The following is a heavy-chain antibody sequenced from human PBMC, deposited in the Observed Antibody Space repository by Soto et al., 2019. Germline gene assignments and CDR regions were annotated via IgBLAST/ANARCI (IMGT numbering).Heavy chain of an antibody. CDR2: IYYSGST. D-gene: IGHD3-3*01. CDR3: ASITIDYYYGMDV. J-gene: IGHJ6*02. CDR1: GCSISSSSYY. V-gene: IGHV4-39*01. Sequence: SETLSLTCTVSGCSISSSSYYWAWIRQPPGKGLEWIGSIYYSGSTYYNPSLKSRVTISVDTSKNQFSLKLSSVTAADTAVYYCASITIDYYYGMDVWGQGTTVT.